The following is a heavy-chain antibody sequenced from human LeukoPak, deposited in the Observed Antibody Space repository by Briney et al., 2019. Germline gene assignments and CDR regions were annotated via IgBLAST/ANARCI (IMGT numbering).Heavy chain of an antibody. V-gene: IGHV4-38-2*01. CDR1: GYSISSGYY. J-gene: IGHJ5*02. CDR2: IYHSGGT. CDR3: ARHERPRAGAAATRVNWFDP. Sequence: PSETLSLTCAVSGYSISSGYYWGWIRQPPGKALEWIGSIYHSGGTYYNPSLKSRVTISVETSKNQFSLKLSSVTAADTAVYYCARHERPRAGAAATRVNWFDPWGQGTLVTVSS. D-gene: IGHD2-15*01.